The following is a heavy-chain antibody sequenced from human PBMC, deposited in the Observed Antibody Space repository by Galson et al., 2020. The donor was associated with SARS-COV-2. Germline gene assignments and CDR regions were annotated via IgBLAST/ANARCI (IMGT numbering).Heavy chain of an antibody. Sequence: ASETLSLTCTVSGRSISSSTYYWGWIRQPPGKGLEWIGSIHYSGITQYNPSLKSRVTISVDTSKHQFSLKLSSVTAADTAVYYCARGGYYYISGSPNPLFDNWGQGTLVTVSS. D-gene: IGHD3-10*01. CDR1: GRSISSSTYY. CDR2: IHYSGIT. V-gene: IGHV4-39*01. J-gene: IGHJ4*02. CDR3: ARGGYYYISGSPNPLFDN.